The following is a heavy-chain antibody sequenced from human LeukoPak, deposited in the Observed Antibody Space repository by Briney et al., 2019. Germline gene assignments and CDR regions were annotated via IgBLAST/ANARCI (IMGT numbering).Heavy chain of an antibody. D-gene: IGHD3-10*01. CDR2: VYASGST. CDR3: ARHFGHSDWFDP. CDR1: GGSISGYF. V-gene: IGHV4-4*07. J-gene: IGHJ5*02. Sequence: SETLSLTCTVSGGSISGYFWSWIRQPAGKGLEWIGRVYASGSTNYNPSLRSRVTMSVDTSENQFSLSLTSVPAADTAVYFCARHFGHSDWFDPWGQGTLVTVSS.